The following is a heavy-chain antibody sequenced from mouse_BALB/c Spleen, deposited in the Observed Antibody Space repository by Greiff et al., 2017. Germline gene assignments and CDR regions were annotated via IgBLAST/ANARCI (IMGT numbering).Heavy chain of an antibody. CDR3: AREWYPYYFDY. D-gene: IGHD2-1*01. CDR1: GFTFTDYY. J-gene: IGHJ2*01. Sequence: EVKLMESGGGLVQPGGSLRLSCATSGFTFTDYYMSWVRQPPGKALEWLGFIRNKANGYTTEYSASVKGRFTISRDNSQSILYLQMNTLRAEDSATYYCAREWYPYYFDYWGQGTTLTVSS. V-gene: IGHV7-3*02. CDR2: IRNKANGYTT.